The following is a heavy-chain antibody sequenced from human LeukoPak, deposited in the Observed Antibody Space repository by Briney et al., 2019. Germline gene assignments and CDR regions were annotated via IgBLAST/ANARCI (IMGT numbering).Heavy chain of an antibody. CDR3: ARETAGY. CDR2: INHSGST. J-gene: IGHJ4*02. CDR1: GGSFSGYY. V-gene: IGHV4-34*01. Sequence: EPSETLSLTCAVYGGSFSGYYWSWIRQPPGKGLEWIGEINHSGSTNYNPSLKSRVTISVDTSKNQFSLKLSSVTAADTAVYYCARETAGYWGQGTLVTVSS. D-gene: IGHD1-1*01.